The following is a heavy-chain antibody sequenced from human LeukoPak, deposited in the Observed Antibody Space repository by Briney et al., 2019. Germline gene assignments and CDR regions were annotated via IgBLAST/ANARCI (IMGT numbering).Heavy chain of an antibody. CDR1: GGSITSSSYY. CDR3: ARAQPHHYDFWSGYYPASYFDY. J-gene: IGHJ4*02. Sequence: PSETLSLTCTVSGGSITSSSYYWGWIRQPPGKGLEWIGSIYYSGSTYYNPSLKSRVTIFVDTSKNQFSLKLSSVTAADTAVYYCARAQPHHYDFWSGYYPASYFDYWGQGTLVTVSS. V-gene: IGHV4-39*01. CDR2: IYYSGST. D-gene: IGHD3-3*01.